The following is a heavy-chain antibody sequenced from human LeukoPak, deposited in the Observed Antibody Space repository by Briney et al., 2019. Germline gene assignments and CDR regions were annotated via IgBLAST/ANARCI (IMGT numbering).Heavy chain of an antibody. J-gene: IGHJ4*02. D-gene: IGHD3-22*01. V-gene: IGHV5-51*01. CDR3: ATARAVYDTSGDYAYYFDY. CDR2: VYPGDSNT. CDR1: GYSFANSW. Sequence: GESLKISCKGSGYSFANSWIAWVRQMPGTGLGWMGIVYPGDSNTYYSPSFQAQVSISADRSITTAYLQGSSLKASDTAMYFCATARAVYDTSGDYAYYFDYWGQGILVTVSS.